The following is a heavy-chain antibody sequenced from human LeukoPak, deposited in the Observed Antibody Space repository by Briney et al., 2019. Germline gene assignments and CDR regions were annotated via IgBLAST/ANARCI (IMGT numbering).Heavy chain of an antibody. D-gene: IGHD2-2*01. CDR2: IIPIFGTA. CDR3: AARRLGYCSSTSCCFPFDP. J-gene: IGHJ5*02. CDR1: GGTFSSYA. V-gene: IGHV1-69*05. Sequence: ASVKVSCKASGGTFSSYAISWVRQAPGQGLEWMGGIIPIFGTANYAQKFQGRVTITTDESTSTAYMELSSLRSEDTAVYYCAARRLGYCSSTSCCFPFDPWGQGTLVTVSS.